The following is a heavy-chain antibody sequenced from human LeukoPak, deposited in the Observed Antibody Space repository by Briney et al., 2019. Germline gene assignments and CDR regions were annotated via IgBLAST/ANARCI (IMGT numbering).Heavy chain of an antibody. D-gene: IGHD3-3*01. V-gene: IGHV4-39*01. CDR2: IYYSGST. Sequence: PSETLSLTCTVSGASISSSSYYWGWIRQPPGKELEWIGNIYYSGSTYFNPSLKSRVTISVDTSKNQFSLKLRFVTAADTAVYYCARRPRGGWFDPWGQGTLVTVSS. CDR3: ARRPRGGWFDP. J-gene: IGHJ5*02. CDR1: GASISSSSYY.